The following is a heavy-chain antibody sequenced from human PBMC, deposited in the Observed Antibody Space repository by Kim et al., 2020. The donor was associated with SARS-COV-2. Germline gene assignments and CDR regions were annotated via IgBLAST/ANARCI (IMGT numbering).Heavy chain of an antibody. CDR2: ISAYNGNT. V-gene: IGHV1-18*01. CDR1: GYTFTSYG. D-gene: IGHD2-2*01. Sequence: ASVKVSCKASGYTFTSYGISWVRQAPGQGLEWMGWISAYNGNTNYAQKLQGRVTMTTDTSTSTAYMELRSLRSDDTAVYYCARVGGKYQPQWGIDYWGQGTLVTVSS. CDR3: ARVGGKYQPQWGIDY. J-gene: IGHJ4*02.